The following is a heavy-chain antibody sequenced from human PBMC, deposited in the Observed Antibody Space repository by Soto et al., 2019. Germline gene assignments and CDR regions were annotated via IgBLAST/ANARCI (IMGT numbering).Heavy chain of an antibody. CDR3: AKGPIFGGENIYDY. CDR1: GFTFSSYA. J-gene: IGHJ4*02. CDR2: MSGAGRSS. Sequence: DVQLLESGGDLVQPGGSLRLSCAASGFTFSSYAMSWVRQAPGKGLEWVSSMSGAGRSSYDADSVKGRFTISRDNSKNTLYLQMNNLRAEDTALYYCAKGPIFGGENIYDYWGQGTLVTVSS. D-gene: IGHD3-3*01. V-gene: IGHV3-23*01.